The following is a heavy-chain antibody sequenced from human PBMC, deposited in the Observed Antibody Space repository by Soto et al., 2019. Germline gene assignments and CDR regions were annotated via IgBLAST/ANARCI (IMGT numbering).Heavy chain of an antibody. CDR3: ARHITGDTTDYYYGMGI. J-gene: IGHJ6*02. CDR1: GFTFSDSA. D-gene: IGHD1-26*01. CDR2: IRSKAHNYAT. Sequence: EVQLVESGGGLVQPGGSLKLSCAASGFTFSDSAMHWVRQASGKGLEWLGRIRSKAHNYATAHTAAMKGRFTVSRDDSKNTASLQMTSLKTEDTAVYYCARHITGDTTDYYYGMGIWGQGTTVTVSS. V-gene: IGHV3-73*02.